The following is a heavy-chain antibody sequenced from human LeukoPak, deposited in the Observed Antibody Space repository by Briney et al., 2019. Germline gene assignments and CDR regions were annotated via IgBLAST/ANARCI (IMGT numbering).Heavy chain of an antibody. J-gene: IGHJ4*02. V-gene: IGHV3-7*01. Sequence: GGSLRLSCVASGFTFSSYWMNWVRQAPGKGLEWAANISPDGSGTFYVDSVKGRFTVSRDNAKNSLSLQMNSLRVEDTAMYYCVRSIDYWGQGTLVTVSS. CDR3: VRSIDY. CDR1: GFTFSSYW. CDR2: ISPDGSGT.